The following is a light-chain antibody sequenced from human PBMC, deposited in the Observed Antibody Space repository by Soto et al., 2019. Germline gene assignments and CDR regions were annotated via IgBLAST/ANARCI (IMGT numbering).Light chain of an antibody. CDR2: EVN. J-gene: IGLJ1*01. CDR1: SSNFGSYKL. Sequence: QSVLPQPASVSGSPGQSITISCTGTSSNFGSYKLVSWYQQHPGKAPKLMIFEVNKRPSGVSNRFSGSKSGTSASLAISGLQSEDEADYYCAAWDDSLNGYVFGTGTKVTVL. CDR3: AAWDDSLNGYV. V-gene: IGLV2-14*02.